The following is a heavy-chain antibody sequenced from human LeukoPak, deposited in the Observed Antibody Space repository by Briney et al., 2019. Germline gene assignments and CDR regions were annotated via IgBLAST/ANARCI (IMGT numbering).Heavy chain of an antibody. CDR1: GYTFTGYY. CDR2: INPNSGGT. J-gene: IGHJ4*02. D-gene: IGHD3-10*01. V-gene: IGHV1-2*02. CDR3: ATHPLWFGELTPFDY. Sequence: ASVKVSCKASGYTFTGYYMHWVRQAPGQGLEWMGWINPNSGGTNYAQKFQGRVTMTRDTSISTAYMELSRLRSDDTAVYYCATHPLWFGELTPFDYWGQGTLVTVSS.